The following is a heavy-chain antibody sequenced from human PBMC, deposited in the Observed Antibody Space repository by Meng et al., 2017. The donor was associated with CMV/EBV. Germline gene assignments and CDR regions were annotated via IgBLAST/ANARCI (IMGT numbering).Heavy chain of an antibody. Sequence: KLHESGPGLVKPSETLSLTCTVSGGSISSSSYYWGWIRQPPGKGLEWIGSIYYSGSTYYNPSLKSRVTISVDTSKNQFSLKLSSVTAADTAVYYCASRITIFGVVTAFDPWGQGTLVTVSS. CDR3: ASRITIFGVVTAFDP. CDR1: GGSISSSSYY. J-gene: IGHJ5*02. CDR2: IYYSGST. D-gene: IGHD3-3*01. V-gene: IGHV4-39*07.